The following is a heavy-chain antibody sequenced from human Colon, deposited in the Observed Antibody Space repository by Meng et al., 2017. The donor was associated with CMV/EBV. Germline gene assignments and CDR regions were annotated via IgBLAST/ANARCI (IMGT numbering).Heavy chain of an antibody. CDR1: FTFSGSA. J-gene: IGHJ4*02. CDR3: TRGRYDGSGNYFAY. Sequence: FTFSGSAMHWVRQASGKGLEWVGRIRNKANNYATVYAASVNGRFTISRDDSKNTAFLQMNSLKSEDTAVYYCTRGRYDGSGNYFAYWGQGILVTVSS. V-gene: IGHV3-73*01. CDR2: IRNKANNYAT. D-gene: IGHD3-22*01.